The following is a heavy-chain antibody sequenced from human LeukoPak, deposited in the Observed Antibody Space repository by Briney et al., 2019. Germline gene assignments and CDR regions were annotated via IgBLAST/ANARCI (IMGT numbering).Heavy chain of an antibody. CDR1: GGSISSSSYY. D-gene: IGHD6-19*01. CDR2: IYYSGST. CDR3: APRPKYSSGWYSVDY. V-gene: IGHV4-39*07. J-gene: IGHJ4*02. Sequence: SETLSLTCTVSGGSISSSSYYWGWIRQPPGKGLEWIGSIYYSGSTYYNPSLKSRVTISVDTSKNQFSLKLSSVTAADTAVYYCAPRPKYSSGWYSVDYWGQGTLVTVSS.